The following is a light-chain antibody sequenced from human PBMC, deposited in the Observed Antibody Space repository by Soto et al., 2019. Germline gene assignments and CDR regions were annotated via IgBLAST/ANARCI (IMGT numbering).Light chain of an antibody. CDR3: QQRSNWIT. Sequence: IVLTQAPGTLSLSPGERATLSCRASETITRGYLAWYQQKPGQAPRLLIYGASSTATGIPDRFSGSGSGTDFTLTISSLEPEDFAVYYCQQRSNWITFGQGTLLEI. V-gene: IGKV3D-20*02. J-gene: IGKJ5*01. CDR2: GAS. CDR1: ETITRGY.